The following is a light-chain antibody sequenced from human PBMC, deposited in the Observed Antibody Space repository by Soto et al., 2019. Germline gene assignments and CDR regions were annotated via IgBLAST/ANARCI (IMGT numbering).Light chain of an antibody. CDR3: QQYSCGPWT. V-gene: IGKV1-5*03. CDR2: RAS. CDR1: QSVNTW. J-gene: IGKJ1*01. Sequence: DVQMTQSPSTLSASVGDRVTITCRASQSVNTWLAWFQQKPGKAPKVLIYRASNLETGVPSRFSGSGSGTGFILTISSLQPDDFATYYCQQYSCGPWTFGKGTKVEIK.